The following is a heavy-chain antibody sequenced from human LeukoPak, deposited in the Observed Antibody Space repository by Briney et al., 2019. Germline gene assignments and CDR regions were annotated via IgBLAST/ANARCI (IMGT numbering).Heavy chain of an antibody. Sequence: PGGSLRLSCAASRFTFSSYSMNWVRQAPGKGLEWVSYISSSSSTIYYADSVKGRFTISRDNAKNSLYLQMNSLRAEDTAVYYCARDRLDFWSGYYTPGGFDYWGQGTLVTVSS. J-gene: IGHJ4*02. CDR3: ARDRLDFWSGYYTPGGFDY. CDR2: ISSSSSTI. CDR1: RFTFSSYS. V-gene: IGHV3-48*01. D-gene: IGHD3-3*01.